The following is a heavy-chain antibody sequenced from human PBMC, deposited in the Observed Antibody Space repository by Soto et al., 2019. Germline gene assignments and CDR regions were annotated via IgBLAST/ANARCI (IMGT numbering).Heavy chain of an antibody. Sequence: ASVKVSCKASGYTITSYDMNWVRQENEQGFEWMGWMNPNSGNTGYAQKFQGRVTMTRDTSTSTVYMELSSLRSEDTAVYYCARKISVAGHYYYYGMDVWGQGTTVTVSS. CDR3: ARKISVAGHYYYYGMDV. J-gene: IGHJ6*02. CDR2: MNPNSGNT. D-gene: IGHD6-19*01. V-gene: IGHV1-8*01. CDR1: GYTITSYD.